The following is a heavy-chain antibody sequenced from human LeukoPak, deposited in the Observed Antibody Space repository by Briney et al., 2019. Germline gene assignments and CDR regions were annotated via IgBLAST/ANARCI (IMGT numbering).Heavy chain of an antibody. CDR2: IYYSGST. D-gene: IGHD3-9*01. CDR3: AREGGDILTGYYTANWFDP. J-gene: IGHJ5*02. Sequence: SETLSLTCTVSGGSISSYYWSWIRQPPGKGLEWIGYIYYSGSTNYNPSLKSRVTISVDTSKNQFSLKLSSVTAADTAVYYCAREGGDILTGYYTANWFDPWGQGTLVTVSS. V-gene: IGHV4-59*01. CDR1: GGSISSYY.